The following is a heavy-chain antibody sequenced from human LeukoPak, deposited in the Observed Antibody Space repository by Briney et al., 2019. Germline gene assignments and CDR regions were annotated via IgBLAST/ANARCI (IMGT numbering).Heavy chain of an antibody. CDR2: INPHSGGT. J-gene: IGHJ4*02. V-gene: IGHV1-2*02. Sequence: ASVKVSCKASGFTFTGYYIHWVRQAPGQGLEWMGYINPHSGGTSSPQKFQGRVAMTTDTSISAAYMELSSLISDDTAMYYCVREGNELLSKNFDYWGQGTLVTVSS. CDR1: GFTFTGYY. D-gene: IGHD2-21*02. CDR3: VREGNELLSKNFDY.